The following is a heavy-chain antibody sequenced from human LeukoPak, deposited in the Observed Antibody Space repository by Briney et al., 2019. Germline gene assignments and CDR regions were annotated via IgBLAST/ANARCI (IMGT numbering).Heavy chain of an antibody. CDR1: GFTFSSYS. Sequence: GGSLRLSCAASGFTFSSYSMNWVRQAPGKGLEWVSYISSSGSTIYYADSVKGRFTISRDNAKNSLYLQMNSLRAEDTAVYYCARSQRENDAFDIWGQGTMVTVSS. J-gene: IGHJ3*02. CDR2: ISSSGSTI. V-gene: IGHV3-48*04. CDR3: ARSQRENDAFDI.